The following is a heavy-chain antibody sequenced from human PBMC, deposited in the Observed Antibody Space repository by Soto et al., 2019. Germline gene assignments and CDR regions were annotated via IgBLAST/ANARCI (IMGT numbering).Heavy chain of an antibody. CDR1: GFIFSTYS. J-gene: IGHJ6*02. V-gene: IGHV3-7*01. D-gene: IGHD2-2*01. CDR2: IKQDGSEK. Sequence: PGGSLRLSCAASGFIFSTYSMHWVRQTPGKGLEWVSNIKQDGSEKYYVDSVKGRFTISRDNAKNTLYLQMNSLRAEDTAEYYWARDPNFLLVTAALRSYYYYYRIDGWGQGTTVTVSS. CDR3: ARDPNFLLVTAALRSYYYYYRIDG.